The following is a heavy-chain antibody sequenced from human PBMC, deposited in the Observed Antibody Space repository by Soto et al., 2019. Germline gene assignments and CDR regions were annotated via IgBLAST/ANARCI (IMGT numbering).Heavy chain of an antibody. CDR3: ARARSFVAARPWAHSWFDP. CDR1: GGTFSSYA. J-gene: IGHJ5*02. CDR2: CIPSFGTA. Sequence: ASVKVSCKASGGTFSSYAISWVRQAPGQGLEWMGGCIPSFGTATSAKKCQGRVTITADESTSTAYRELSSLRCEDTAVYYCARARSFVAARPWAHSWFDPWGQGSMVTVSS. V-gene: IGHV1-69*13. D-gene: IGHD6-6*01.